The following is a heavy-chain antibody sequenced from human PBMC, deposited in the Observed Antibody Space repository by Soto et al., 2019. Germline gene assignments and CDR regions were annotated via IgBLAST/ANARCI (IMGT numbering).Heavy chain of an antibody. CDR1: GGTFSSYA. D-gene: IGHD2-15*01. V-gene: IGHV1-69*12. CDR3: ARPARPPYSSGGSCYSYYYYGMDV. CDR2: IIPIFGTA. J-gene: IGHJ6*02. Sequence: QVQLVQSGAEVKKPGSSVKVSCKASGGTFSSYAISWVRQAPGQGLEWMGGIIPIFGTANYAQKFQGRVTITADESTSTAYMELSSLRSEDTAVYYCARPARPPYSSGGSCYSYYYYGMDVWGQGTTLTVSS.